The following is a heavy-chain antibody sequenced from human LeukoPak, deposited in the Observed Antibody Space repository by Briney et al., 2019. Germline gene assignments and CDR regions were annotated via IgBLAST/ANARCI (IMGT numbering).Heavy chain of an antibody. CDR2: ISSSSSYI. V-gene: IGHV3-21*01. CDR3: ARGGEYDSSGYYKGFDY. J-gene: IGHJ4*02. D-gene: IGHD3-22*01. CDR1: GFTFSSYS. Sequence: NPGGSLRLSCAASGFTFSSYSMNWVRQAPGKGLEWVSSISSSSSYIYYADSVKGRFTISRDNAKNSLYLQMNSLRAEDTAVYYCARGGEYDSSGYYKGFDYWGQGTLVTVSS.